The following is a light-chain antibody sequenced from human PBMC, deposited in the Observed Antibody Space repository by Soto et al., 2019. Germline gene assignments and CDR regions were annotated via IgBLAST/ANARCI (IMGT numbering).Light chain of an antibody. CDR1: QSLSGW. CDR2: KTS. V-gene: IGKV1-5*03. Sequence: DIQMTQSPSTLSASVGDRVTITCRASQSLSGWLAWYQQRPGKDPKLLIYKTSSLESGVPSRFSGSGSGTEFTLTISSLQPDDFATYYCLQYNSLYTFGQGTKLEIK. CDR3: LQYNSLYT. J-gene: IGKJ2*01.